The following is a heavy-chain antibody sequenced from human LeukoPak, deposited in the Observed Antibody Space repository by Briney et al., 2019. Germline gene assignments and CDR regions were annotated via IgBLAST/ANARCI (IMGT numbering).Heavy chain of an antibody. D-gene: IGHD6-13*01. CDR1: GGTFSSYA. J-gene: IGHJ5*02. Sequence: ASVKGSCKASGGTFSSYAISWVRQAPGQGLEWMGGIIPIFGTANYAQKFQGRVTITTDESTSTAYMELSSLRSEDTAVYYCARDSSSWYESTTWGQGTLVTVSS. V-gene: IGHV1-69*05. CDR3: ARDSSSWYESTT. CDR2: IIPIFGTA.